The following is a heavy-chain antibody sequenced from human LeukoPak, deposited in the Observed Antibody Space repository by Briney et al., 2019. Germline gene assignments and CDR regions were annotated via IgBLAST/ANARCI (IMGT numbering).Heavy chain of an antibody. D-gene: IGHD3-10*01. V-gene: IGHV3-23*01. J-gene: IGHJ3*02. Sequence: PSETLSLTCAVYGGSFSGYYWSWVRQAPGKGLEWVSAISGSGGSTYYADSVKGRFTISRDNSKNTLYLQMNSLRAEDTAVYYCAKYKIGELFPDAFDIWGQGTMVTVSS. CDR1: GGSFSGYY. CDR2: ISGSGGST. CDR3: AKYKIGELFPDAFDI.